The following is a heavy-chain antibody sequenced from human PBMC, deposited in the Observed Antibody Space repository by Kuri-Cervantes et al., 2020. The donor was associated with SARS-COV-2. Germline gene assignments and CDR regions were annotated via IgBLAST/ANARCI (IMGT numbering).Heavy chain of an antibody. CDR1: GFTFSSYA. J-gene: IGHJ5*02. Sequence: GESLKISCAASGFTFSSYAMHWVRQAPGKGLEWVAVISYDGSNKYYADSVKGRFTISRDNSKNTLYLQMNSPRAEDTAVYYCARDQGKQQRGWAWGQGTLVTVSS. D-gene: IGHD6-13*01. CDR2: ISYDGSNK. CDR3: ARDQGKQQRGWA. V-gene: IGHV3-30-3*01.